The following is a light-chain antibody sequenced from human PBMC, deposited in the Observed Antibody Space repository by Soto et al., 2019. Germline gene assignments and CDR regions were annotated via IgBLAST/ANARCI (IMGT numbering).Light chain of an antibody. CDR2: EVS. CDR3: SSYAGSNNLV. V-gene: IGLV2-8*01. Sequence: QSALTQPPSASGSPGQSVTISCTGTSSDVGGYNYVSWYQQHPGKAPKLMIYEVSKRPSGVPDRFSGSKSGNTASLTGSGLHAEDEADYYCSSYAGSNNLVFGGGTKLTVL. CDR1: SSDVGGYNY. J-gene: IGLJ3*02.